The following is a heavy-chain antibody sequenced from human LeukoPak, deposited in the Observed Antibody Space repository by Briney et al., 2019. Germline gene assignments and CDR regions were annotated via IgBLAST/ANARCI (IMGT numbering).Heavy chain of an antibody. D-gene: IGHD5-24*01. Sequence: GGTLRLSYAASGFTFSSYEMNWVRQAPGKGLEWVSYISSSGSPIYYADSVKGRFTISRDNAKNSLYLQMNSLRAEDTAVYFCAREGGDGSNYFDYWGQGTLVTVSS. V-gene: IGHV3-48*03. CDR1: GFTFSSYE. J-gene: IGHJ4*02. CDR3: AREGGDGSNYFDY. CDR2: ISSSGSPI.